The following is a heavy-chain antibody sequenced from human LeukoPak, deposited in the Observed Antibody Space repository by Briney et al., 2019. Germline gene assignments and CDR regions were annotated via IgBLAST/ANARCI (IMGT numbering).Heavy chain of an antibody. CDR1: GFTFSSYW. CDR2: IKSDGTSI. CDR3: ARDSGYCTNRVCWDAWFDP. Sequence: GGSQRLSCAASGFTFSSYWMHWVRQAPGKGLVWVSRIKSDGTSISYADSVKGRFTISRDNANNMLYLQMNSLRAEDTAMYYCARDSGYCTNRVCWDAWFDPWGQGTLVTVSS. V-gene: IGHV3-74*01. D-gene: IGHD2-8*01. J-gene: IGHJ5*02.